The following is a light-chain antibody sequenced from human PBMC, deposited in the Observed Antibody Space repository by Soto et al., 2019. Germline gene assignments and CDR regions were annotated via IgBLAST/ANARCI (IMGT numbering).Light chain of an antibody. CDR2: GAS. CDR3: QQYNYWPPLT. V-gene: IGKV3-15*01. Sequence: EIVMTQSPATLSVSPGERATLSCRASQSVGRNLAWYQQKPGQAPRLLIYGASTRATGIPARFSGSGSGTEFTLTISSLQSEDFAIYSCQQYNYWPPLTFGGGTKVEIK. J-gene: IGKJ4*01. CDR1: QSVGRN.